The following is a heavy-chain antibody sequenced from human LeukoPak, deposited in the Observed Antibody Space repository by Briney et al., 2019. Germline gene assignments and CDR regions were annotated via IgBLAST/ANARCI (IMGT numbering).Heavy chain of an antibody. J-gene: IGHJ3*02. V-gene: IGHV3-7*01. CDR3: ASALMVYATNDAFDI. CDR1: GFTFSSYW. Sequence: GGSLRLSCAASGFTFSSYWMSWVRQAPGKGLEWVANIKQDGSEKYYVDSVKGRFTISRDNAKNSLYLQMNSLRAEDTAVYYCASALMVYATNDAFDIWGQGTMVTVSS. CDR2: IKQDGSEK. D-gene: IGHD2-8*01.